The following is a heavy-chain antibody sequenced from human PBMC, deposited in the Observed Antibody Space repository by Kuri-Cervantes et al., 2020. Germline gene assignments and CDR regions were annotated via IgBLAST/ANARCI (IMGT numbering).Heavy chain of an antibody. V-gene: IGHV3-15*01. CDR2: IKSKTDGGTT. J-gene: IGHJ4*02. CDR3: TTDLDILTGYWGDY. CDR1: GFTFSNAW. D-gene: IGHD3-9*01. Sequence: GESLKISCAASGFTFSNAWMSWVRQAPGKGLEWVGRIKSKTDGGTTDYAAPVKGRFTIPRDDSKNTLYLQMNSLKTEDTAVYYCTTDLDILTGYWGDYWGQGTLVTVSS.